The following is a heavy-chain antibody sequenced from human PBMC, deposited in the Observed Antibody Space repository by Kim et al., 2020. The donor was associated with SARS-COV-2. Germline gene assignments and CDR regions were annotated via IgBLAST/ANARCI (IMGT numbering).Heavy chain of an antibody. J-gene: IGHJ6*02. D-gene: IGHD6-13*01. V-gene: IGHV3-21*01. CDR3: VRFSDGIAADV. Sequence: YANAVKGRFTISRDNAKTSLFLQMNSLRAEDTAVYHCVRFSDGIAADVWGQGTTVTVS.